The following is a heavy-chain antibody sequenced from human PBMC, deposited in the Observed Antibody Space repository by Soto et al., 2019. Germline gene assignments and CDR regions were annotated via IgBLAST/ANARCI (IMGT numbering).Heavy chain of an antibody. Sequence: GGSLRLSCAASGFTFSNSAMHLVRQAPGKGLEWVAVISYDGSNKYYADSVKGRFTISRDNSKNTLYLQMNSLRAEDTAVYYCAKDKGITMVRGVIITSYYYYGMGVWGQGTTVTVSS. D-gene: IGHD3-10*01. J-gene: IGHJ6*02. V-gene: IGHV3-30-3*01. CDR1: GFTFSNSA. CDR2: ISYDGSNK. CDR3: AKDKGITMVRGVIITSYYYYGMGV.